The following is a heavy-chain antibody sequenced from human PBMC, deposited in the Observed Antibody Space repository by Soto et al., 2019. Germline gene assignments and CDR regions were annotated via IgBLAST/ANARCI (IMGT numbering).Heavy chain of an antibody. D-gene: IGHD3-10*01. CDR3: ARVSTPLWGSGSAPFDY. CDR1: GFTFSSYG. CDR2: IWYDGSNK. V-gene: IGHV3-33*01. Sequence: QVQLVESGGGVVQPGRSLRLSCAASGFTFSSYGMHWVRQAPGKGLEWVAVIWYDGSNKYYADSVKGRFTISRDNSKNTLYLQMNSLRAEDTAVYYCARVSTPLWGSGSAPFDYWGQGTLVTVSS. J-gene: IGHJ4*02.